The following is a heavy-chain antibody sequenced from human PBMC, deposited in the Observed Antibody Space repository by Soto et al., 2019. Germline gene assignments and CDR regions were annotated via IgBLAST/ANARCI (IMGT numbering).Heavy chain of an antibody. CDR3: EQILPHYGLGRERGTWFDP. CDR1: GFSLSTTGEG. V-gene: IGHV2-5*02. CDR2: IYWEDDK. D-gene: IGHD3-10*01. Sequence: QITLKESGPTLVRPTQTLTLTCTFSGFSLSTTGEGVCWIHQPPGKALEWLALIYWEDDKSYSPSLKSRLTISKDTSKNEVILTMTHMDPVDTARYYCEQILPHYGLGRERGTWFDPWGQGTLVSVSS. J-gene: IGHJ5*02.